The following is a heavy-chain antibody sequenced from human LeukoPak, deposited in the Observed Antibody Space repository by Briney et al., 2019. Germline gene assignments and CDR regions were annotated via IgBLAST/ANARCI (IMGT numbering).Heavy chain of an antibody. V-gene: IGHV3-30*02. CDR3: ARDLTERKYYIAY. D-gene: IGHD2-8*02. CDR2: IGYTGTDT. Sequence: PGGSLRLSCAASGFTFSSFGMHWVRQAPGEGLEWVAYIGYTGTDTHYADSVKGRFTISRDNSKNTVHLQVNSLRAADTALYSCARDLTERKYYIAYWGQGTLVTVSS. CDR1: GFTFSSFG. J-gene: IGHJ4*02.